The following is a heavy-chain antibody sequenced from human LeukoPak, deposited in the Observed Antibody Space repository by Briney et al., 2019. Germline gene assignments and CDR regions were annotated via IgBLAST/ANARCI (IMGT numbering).Heavy chain of an antibody. V-gene: IGHV3-30-3*01. Sequence: PGGSLRLSCAASGFTFSSYAMHWVRQAPGKGLEWVAVISYDGSNKYYADSVKGRFTISRDNSKNTLYLQMNSLRAEDTAVYYCARGGGEQQLVDYWGQGTLVTVSS. CDR3: ARGGGEQQLVDY. D-gene: IGHD6-13*01. CDR2: ISYDGSNK. J-gene: IGHJ4*02. CDR1: GFTFSSYA.